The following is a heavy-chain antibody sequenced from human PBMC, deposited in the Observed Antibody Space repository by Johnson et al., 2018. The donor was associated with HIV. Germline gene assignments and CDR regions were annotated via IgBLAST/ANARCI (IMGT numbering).Heavy chain of an antibody. CDR1: GFTFSSYA. J-gene: IGHJ3*02. V-gene: IGHV3-48*04. CDR2: ISSSGSTK. D-gene: IGHD3-3*01. Sequence: VQLVESGGGVVQPGRSLRLSCAASGFTFSSYAMYWVRQAPGKGLEWVSYISSSGSTKYYADSVKGRFTISRDNAKNSLYLQMNSLRAEDTAVYYCARGQGFWAFDIWGQGTMVTVSS. CDR3: ARGQGFWAFDI.